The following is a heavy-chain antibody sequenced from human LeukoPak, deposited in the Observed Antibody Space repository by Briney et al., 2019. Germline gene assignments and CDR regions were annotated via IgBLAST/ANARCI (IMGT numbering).Heavy chain of an antibody. V-gene: IGHV1-2*02. CDR2: INPNSGGT. D-gene: IGHD3-22*01. CDR3: ARGPYLYYYDSSASLGYYYYYGMDV. J-gene: IGHJ6*02. CDR1: GYTFTGYY. Sequence: ASVKVSCKASGYTFTGYYMYWVRQAPGEGLEWMGWINPNSGGTNYAQKLQGSVPMTRDTSISTAYMELSRLRSDDTAAYYCARGPYLYYYDSSASLGYYYYYGMDVWGQGTTVTVSS.